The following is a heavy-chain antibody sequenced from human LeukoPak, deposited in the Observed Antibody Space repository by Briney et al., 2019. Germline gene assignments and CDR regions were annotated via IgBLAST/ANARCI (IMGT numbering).Heavy chain of an antibody. V-gene: IGHV1-3*03. CDR2: IDAGNGRT. D-gene: IGHD6-19*01. Sequence: ASVKVSCKASGYDFTKYAVQWVRQAPGQRLGWMGWIDAGNGRTKYSQDFQGRVTITRDTSTSTAYMELSSLRSEDTAVYYCARYYSGWYYFDYWGQGTLVTVSS. CDR1: GYDFTKYA. J-gene: IGHJ4*02. CDR3: ARYYSGWYYFDY.